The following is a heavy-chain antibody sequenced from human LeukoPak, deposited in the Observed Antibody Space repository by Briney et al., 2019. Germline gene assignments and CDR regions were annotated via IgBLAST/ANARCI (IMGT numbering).Heavy chain of an antibody. CDR3: AHRREWTYYDILTGYYNRGCWFDP. V-gene: IGHV2-5*02. J-gene: IGHJ5*02. CDR2: IYWDDDK. D-gene: IGHD3-9*01. Sequence: SGPTLVLPTRTLTLTCTFSGFSLRTSGVGVGWIRHPPVKALEWLALIYWDDDKRYNLSLKSRLTVTKDTSKNQVVLTMTNMDHVDTATYYRAHRREWTYYDILTGYYNRGCWFDPWGQGTLVTVSS. CDR1: GFSLRTSGVG.